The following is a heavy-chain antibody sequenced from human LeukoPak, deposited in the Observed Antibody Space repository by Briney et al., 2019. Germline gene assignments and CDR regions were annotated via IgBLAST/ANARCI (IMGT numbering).Heavy chain of an antibody. Sequence: SETLSLTCTVSGGSISRYHWSWIRQPAGKGLEWIGRIYASGSTNYSPSLKSRVTISVDKSKNQFSLKLSSVTAADTAVYYCARDLVYIAVAGTVAFDIWGQGTMVTVSS. V-gene: IGHV4-4*07. D-gene: IGHD6-19*01. CDR2: IYASGST. J-gene: IGHJ3*02. CDR1: GGSISRYH. CDR3: ARDLVYIAVAGTVAFDI.